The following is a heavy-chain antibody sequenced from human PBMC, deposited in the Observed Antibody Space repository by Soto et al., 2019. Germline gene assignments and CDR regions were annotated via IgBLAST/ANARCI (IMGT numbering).Heavy chain of an antibody. CDR3: ARAEGYSSGWSDAFDI. CDR1: GGSISSGGYS. J-gene: IGHJ3*02. CDR2: IYHSGST. V-gene: IGHV4-30-2*01. Sequence: ASETLSLTCAVSGGSISSGGYSWSWIRQPPGKGLEWIGYIYHSGSTYYNPSLKSRVTISVDRSKNQFSLKLSSVTAADTAVYYCARAEGYSSGWSDAFDIWGQGTMVTVSS. D-gene: IGHD6-19*01.